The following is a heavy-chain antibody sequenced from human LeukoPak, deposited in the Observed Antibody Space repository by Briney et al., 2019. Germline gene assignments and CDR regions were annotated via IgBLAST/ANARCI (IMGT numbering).Heavy chain of an antibody. CDR2: TIPIFGTT. CDR1: GGTLKNYA. CDR3: AGDLVQATNGFAY. Sequence: SVKVTCKASGGTLKNYAITWVRQAPGQGLEWMGGTIPIFGTTNYAQKFQGRVTITTDESTSTAYMELSSLRTEDTAVYYCAGDLVQATNGFAYWGQGTLVTVSS. D-gene: IGHD2-8*01. J-gene: IGHJ4*02. V-gene: IGHV1-69*05.